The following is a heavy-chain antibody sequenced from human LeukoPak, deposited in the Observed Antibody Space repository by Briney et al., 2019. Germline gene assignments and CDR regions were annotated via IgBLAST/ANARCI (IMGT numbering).Heavy chain of an antibody. CDR1: GGSFSGYY. J-gene: IGHJ6*03. Sequence: SETLSLTCAVYGGSFSGYYWSWIRQPPGKGLEWIGEINHSGSTNYNPSLKSRVTISVDTSKNQFSLKLSSVTAADTAVYYCARRRQGDYDFWSGSPVWYMDVWGKGTTVTVSS. CDR3: ARRRQGDYDFWSGSPVWYMDV. D-gene: IGHD3-3*01. V-gene: IGHV4-34*01. CDR2: INHSGST.